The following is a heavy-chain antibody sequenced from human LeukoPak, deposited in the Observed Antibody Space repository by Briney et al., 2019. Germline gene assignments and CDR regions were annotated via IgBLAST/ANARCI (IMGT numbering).Heavy chain of an antibody. V-gene: IGHV3-20*04. Sequence: GGSLRLSCAASGFTFDDYGMSWVRQAPGKGLEWVSGINWNGGSTGYADSVKGRFTISRDNAKNSLYLQMNSLRAEDTAVYYCARDHLEYYYDSSGYVDYWGQGTLVTVSS. CDR1: GFTFDDYG. J-gene: IGHJ4*02. D-gene: IGHD3-22*01. CDR3: ARDHLEYYYDSSGYVDY. CDR2: INWNGGST.